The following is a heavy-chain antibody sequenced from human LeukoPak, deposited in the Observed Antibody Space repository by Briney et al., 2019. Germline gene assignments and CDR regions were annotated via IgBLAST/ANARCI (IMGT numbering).Heavy chain of an antibody. V-gene: IGHV1-18*01. J-gene: IGHJ5*02. D-gene: IGHD4-17*01. CDR3: ARGQSGNYGDCFDP. CDR2: ISAYNGDT. CDR1: GYTFTSYG. Sequence: ASVKVSCKASGYTFTSYGISWVRQSPGQGLEWMGWISAYNGDTNYAQKLQGRVTMTTDTSTSTAYMELRSLRSDDTAVYYCARGQSGNYGDCFDPWGQGTLVTVSS.